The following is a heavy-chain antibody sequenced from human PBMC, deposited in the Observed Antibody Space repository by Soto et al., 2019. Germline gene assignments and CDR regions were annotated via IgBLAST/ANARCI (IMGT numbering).Heavy chain of an antibody. CDR3: ARDWEPSYDSSGYLDY. J-gene: IGHJ4*02. V-gene: IGHV3-33*01. D-gene: IGHD3-22*01. Sequence: QVQLVESGGGVVQPGRSLRLSCAASGFTFSSYGMHWVRQAPGKGLEWVGVIWYDGSNKYYADSVKGRFTISRDNSKNTLYLQMNSLRAEDTAVYYCARDWEPSYDSSGYLDYWGQGTLATVSS. CDR1: GFTFSSYG. CDR2: IWYDGSNK.